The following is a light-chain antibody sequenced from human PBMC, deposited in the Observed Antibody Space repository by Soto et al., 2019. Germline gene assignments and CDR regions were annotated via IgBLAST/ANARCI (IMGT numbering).Light chain of an antibody. CDR3: SSYTSSSTYV. CDR1: SSDVGGYNY. V-gene: IGLV2-14*01. CDR2: EVS. Sequence: QSVLTQPASVSRSLGQSITISCTGTSSDVGGYNYVSWYQQHPGKAPKLMIYEVSNRPSGVSNRFSGSKSGNTASLTISGLQAEDEADYYCSSYTSSSTYVFGTGTKVTI. J-gene: IGLJ1*01.